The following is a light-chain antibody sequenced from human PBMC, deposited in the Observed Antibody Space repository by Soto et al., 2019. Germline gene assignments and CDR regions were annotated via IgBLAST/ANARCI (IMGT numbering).Light chain of an antibody. CDR1: SSDVAAYNY. CDR2: DVN. Sequence: QSVLTQPASVSGSPGQSITISCTGTSSDVAAYNYVSWFQHHAGKAPKLMLYDVNNRPSGVSNRFSGSKSGNTASLTISGLQVEDEADYYCSSYTTSNTPLYVFGTGTKVTVL. V-gene: IGLV2-14*03. J-gene: IGLJ1*01. CDR3: SSYTTSNTPLYV.